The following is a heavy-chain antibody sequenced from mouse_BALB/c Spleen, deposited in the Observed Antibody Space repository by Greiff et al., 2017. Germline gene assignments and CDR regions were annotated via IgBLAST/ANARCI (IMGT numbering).Heavy chain of an antibody. V-gene: IGHV2-6-7*02. CDR3: AREAYYGSSSGFAY. CDR2: IWGDGST. D-gene: IGHD1-1*01. J-gene: IGHJ3*01. CDR1: GFSLTGYG. Sequence: VKLQESGPGLVAPSQSLSITCTVSGFSLTGYGVNWVRQPPGKGLEWLGMIWGDGSTDYNSALKSRLSISKDNSKSQVFLKMNSLQTDDTARYYCAREAYYGSSSGFAYWGQGTLVTVSA.